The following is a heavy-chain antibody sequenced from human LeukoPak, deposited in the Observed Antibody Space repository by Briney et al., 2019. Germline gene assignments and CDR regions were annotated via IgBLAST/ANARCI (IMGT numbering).Heavy chain of an antibody. V-gene: IGHV3-23*01. CDR2: ISGSGGST. Sequence: GGSLRLSCAASGFTFSSYAMSWVRQAPGKGLEWVSAISGSGGSTYYADSVKGRFTISRDNSKNTLYLQMNSLRAEDTAVYYCAKAMYYSSHSNTFKYFDYWGQGTLVTVSS. D-gene: IGHD3-10*01. J-gene: IGHJ4*02. CDR1: GFTFSSYA. CDR3: AKAMYYSSHSNTFKYFDY.